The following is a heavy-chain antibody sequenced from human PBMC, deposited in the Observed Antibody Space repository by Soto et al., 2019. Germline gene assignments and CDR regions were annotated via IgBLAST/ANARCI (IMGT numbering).Heavy chain of an antibody. Sequence: VQLLESGGGLVQPGGSLRLACTASGFTFNHYAMSWVRQAPGKGLEWVSAVSGRGGSTNYADSVKGRFIISRDNSNSTLYLQMDSLRGEDTAVYYCATDSTVTTSLYVYYYGFDVWGQGTTVTVSS. CDR3: ATDSTVTTSLYVYYYGFDV. D-gene: IGHD4-17*01. CDR2: VSGRGGST. CDR1: GFTFNHYA. J-gene: IGHJ6*01. V-gene: IGHV3-23*01.